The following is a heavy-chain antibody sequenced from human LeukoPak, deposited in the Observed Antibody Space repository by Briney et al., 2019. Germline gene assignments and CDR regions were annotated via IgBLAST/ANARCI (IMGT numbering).Heavy chain of an antibody. J-gene: IGHJ5*02. V-gene: IGHV3-33*01. CDR2: IWYDGSNK. CDR1: GFTFSSYG. Sequence: GGSLRLSCAASGFTFSSYGMHWVPQAPGKGLEWVAIIWYDGSNKYYADSVKGRFTISRDNSRNTLYLQTNSLRAEDTAVYYCARAFDPWGQGTLVTVSS. CDR3: ARAFDP.